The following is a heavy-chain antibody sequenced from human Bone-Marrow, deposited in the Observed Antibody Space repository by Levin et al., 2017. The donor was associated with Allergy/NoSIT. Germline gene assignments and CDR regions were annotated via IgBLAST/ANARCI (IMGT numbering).Heavy chain of an antibody. J-gene: IGHJ5*02. V-gene: IGHV4-39*07. CDR2: TEYSGDT. CDR3: ARGPPYSRESRLSWFDP. D-gene: IGHD3-10*01. CDR1: GDSVSNPDYY. Sequence: SQTLSLTCTVSGDSVSNPDYYWAWIRQSPGKGLEWIGSTEYSGDTYYNPSLKSRATMSVDTSKNQVSLILSSVTTADTAVYYCARGPPYSRESRLSWFDPWGQGTLVTVSS.